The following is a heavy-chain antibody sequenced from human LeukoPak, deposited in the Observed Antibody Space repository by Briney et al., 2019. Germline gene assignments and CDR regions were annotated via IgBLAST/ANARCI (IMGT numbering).Heavy chain of an antibody. D-gene: IGHD6-19*01. V-gene: IGHV3-30-3*01. J-gene: IGHJ4*02. CDR3: ARAVAVCYFDY. CDR1: GFTFSSYA. CDR2: ISYDGSNK. Sequence: GGSLRLSCAASGFTFSSYAMHWVRQAPGKGLEWVAVISYDGSNKYYADSVKGRFTISRDNSKNTLYLRMNSLRAEDTAVYYCARAVAVCYFDYWGQGALVTVSS.